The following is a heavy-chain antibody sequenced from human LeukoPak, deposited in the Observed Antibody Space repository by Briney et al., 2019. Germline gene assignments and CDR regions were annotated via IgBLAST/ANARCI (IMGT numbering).Heavy chain of an antibody. V-gene: IGHV4-39*01. CDR3: ARQGPMLDYGDSDFDY. CDR2: IYYSGST. CDR1: GGSISSSSYF. J-gene: IGHJ4*02. D-gene: IGHD4-17*01. Sequence: PSETLSLNCTVSGGSISSSSYFWGWIRQPPGKGPEWIGSIYYSGSTYYNPSLKSRVTISVDTSKNQFSLKLSSVTAADTAVYYCARQGPMLDYGDSDFDYWGQGTLVTVSS.